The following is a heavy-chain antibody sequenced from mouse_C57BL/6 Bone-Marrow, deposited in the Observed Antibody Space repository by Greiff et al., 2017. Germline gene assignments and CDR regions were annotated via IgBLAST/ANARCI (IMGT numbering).Heavy chain of an antibody. D-gene: IGHD1-1*01. V-gene: IGHV1-81*01. J-gene: IGHJ2*01. CDR1: GYTFTSYG. CDR2: IYPRSGNT. Sequence: QVQLQQSGAELARPGASVKLSCKASGYTFTSYGISWVKQRTGQGLEWIGEIYPRSGNTYYNEKFKGKATLTADKSSSTAYMALRSLTSEDSAVYFCARSGCGSRNHYGGQGTTLTVSS. CDR3: ARSGCGSRNHY.